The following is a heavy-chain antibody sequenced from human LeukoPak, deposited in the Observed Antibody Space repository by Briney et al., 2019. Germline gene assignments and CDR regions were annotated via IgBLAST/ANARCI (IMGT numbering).Heavy chain of an antibody. D-gene: IGHD3-9*01. V-gene: IGHV3-30*02. CDR1: GFTFSSYG. CDR2: IRYDGSNK. Sequence: GGSLRLSCATSGFTFSSYGMHWVRQAPGKGLEWVAFIRYDGSNKYYADSVKGRFTISRDNSKNTLYLQMNSLRAEDTAVYYCAKRSYYDILTGYWEHAFDIWGQGTVVTVSS. J-gene: IGHJ3*02. CDR3: AKRSYYDILTGYWEHAFDI.